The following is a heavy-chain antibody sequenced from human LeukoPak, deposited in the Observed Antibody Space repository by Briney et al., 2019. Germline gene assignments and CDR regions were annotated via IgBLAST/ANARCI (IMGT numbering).Heavy chain of an antibody. V-gene: IGHV3-30*02. CDR2: IRYDGSNK. Sequence: GGSLRLSCAASGFTFSSYGMHWVRQAPGKGLEWVAFIRYDGSNKYYADSVKGRFTISRDNSKNTLYLQMNSLRAEDTAVYYCAKDQLGLGSSGPSIYWGQGTLVTVSS. CDR3: AKDQLGLGSSGPSIY. D-gene: IGHD6-19*01. J-gene: IGHJ4*02. CDR1: GFTFSSYG.